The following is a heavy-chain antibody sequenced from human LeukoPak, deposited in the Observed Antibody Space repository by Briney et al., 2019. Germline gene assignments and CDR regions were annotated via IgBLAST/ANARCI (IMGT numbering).Heavy chain of an antibody. CDR2: IKQDGSEK. V-gene: IGHV3-7*01. CDR3: ARGQYFDWPYFDY. Sequence: GGSLRLSCAASGFTFSSYWMRWVRQAPGKGLEWVANIKQDGSEKYYVDSVKGRFTISRDNAKNSLYLQMNSLRAEDTAVYYCARGQYFDWPYFDYWGQGTLVTVSS. J-gene: IGHJ4*02. D-gene: IGHD3-9*01. CDR1: GFTFSSYW.